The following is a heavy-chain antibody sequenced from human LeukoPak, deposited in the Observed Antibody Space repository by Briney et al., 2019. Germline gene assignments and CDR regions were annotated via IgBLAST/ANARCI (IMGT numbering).Heavy chain of an antibody. J-gene: IGHJ6*02. V-gene: IGHV4-59*08. CDR1: GGSISSYY. CDR2: IYYSGST. Sequence: KPSETLSLTCTVSGGSISSYYWSWIRQPPGKGLEWIGYIYYSGSTNYNPSLKSRVTISVDTSKNQFSLKLSSVTAADTAVYYCARLVASSGIYGMDVWGQGTTVTVSS. D-gene: IGHD6-19*01. CDR3: ARLVASSGIYGMDV.